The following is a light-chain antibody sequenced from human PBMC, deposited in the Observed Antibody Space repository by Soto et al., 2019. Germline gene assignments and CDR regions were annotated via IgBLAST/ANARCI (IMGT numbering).Light chain of an antibody. J-gene: IGKJ5*01. CDR3: QQARRFPIT. CDR2: AAS. V-gene: IGKV1-12*01. CDR1: QDISNW. Sequence: DIQMTQSPSSVYASVGDRVTISCRASQDISNWLAGYQQKPGEAPKFLIYAASNLQSGVPSKFSVSGSGTDFTLTSSSLQPEDCAVYYCQQARRFPITFGQGTRLEIK.